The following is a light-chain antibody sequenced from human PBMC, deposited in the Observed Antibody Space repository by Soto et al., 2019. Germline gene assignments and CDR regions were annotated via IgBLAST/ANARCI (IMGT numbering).Light chain of an antibody. Sequence: DIQMTQSPSTLSASVGDRVNITCRASQSISSWVAWYQQKPGKAPKLLIYRASDLQTGVPSRFSGSGSGTEFTLTISSLQTDDIATYYCQQYSSYLFTFGPGTKVDVK. CDR2: RAS. CDR1: QSISSW. J-gene: IGKJ3*01. CDR3: QQYSSYLFT. V-gene: IGKV1-5*03.